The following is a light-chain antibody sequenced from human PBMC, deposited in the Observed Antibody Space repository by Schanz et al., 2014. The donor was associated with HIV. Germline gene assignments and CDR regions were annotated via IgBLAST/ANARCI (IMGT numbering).Light chain of an antibody. CDR3: QQRSYWPPLT. J-gene: IGKJ4*01. CDR2: DAS. Sequence: EIVLTQSPGTLSLSPGERATLSCRASQSVDSTYLAWYQQKPGQAPRLLIYDASIRATGIPARFSGSGSGTDFTLTISSLEPEDFAVYYCQQRSYWPPLTFGGGTRVEI. CDR1: QSVDSTY. V-gene: IGKV3D-20*02.